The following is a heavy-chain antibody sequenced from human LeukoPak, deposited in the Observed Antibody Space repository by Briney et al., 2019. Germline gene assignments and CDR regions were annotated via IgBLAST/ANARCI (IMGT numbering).Heavy chain of an antibody. V-gene: IGHV3-48*04. J-gene: IGHJ6*03. Sequence: GGSLRLSCTASSGYSMNWVRQAPGKGLEWVAYISSASSTIYYADSVEGRFTIPRDNAQNSLNLQMNSLRAEDTAVYYCAREGVGYGYFGYMDVWGKGTTVTVSS. CDR1: SGYS. D-gene: IGHD5-18*01. CDR2: ISSASSTI. CDR3: AREGVGYGYFGYMDV.